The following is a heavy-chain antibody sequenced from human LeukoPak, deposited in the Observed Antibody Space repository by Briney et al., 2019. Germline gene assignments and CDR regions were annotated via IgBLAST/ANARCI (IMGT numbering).Heavy chain of an antibody. CDR3: ARANRAVAGSFDY. D-gene: IGHD6-19*01. V-gene: IGHV3-21*01. CDR1: GFTFSSYI. CDR2: ISSSSSYI. Sequence: GGSLRLSCAASGFTFSSYIMNWVRQAPGKGLEWVSSISSSSSYIYYADSVKGRFTISRDNAKNSLYLQMNSLRAEDTAVYYCARANRAVAGSFDYWGQGTLVTVSS. J-gene: IGHJ4*02.